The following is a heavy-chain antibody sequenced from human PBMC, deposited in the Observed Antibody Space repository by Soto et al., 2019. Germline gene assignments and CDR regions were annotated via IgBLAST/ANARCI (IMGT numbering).Heavy chain of an antibody. J-gene: IGHJ4*02. V-gene: IGHV3-7*01. D-gene: IGHD6-25*01. CDR2: IKEDGSER. CDR1: GFIFRNYL. Sequence: EVQLVESGGGLVQPGESLRLSCAASGFIFRNYLMSWVRQAPGRGLEWVANIKEDGSERYYVDSVNGRFTISRDNAENSLYLEMTRPRADDTAIYYCAREKRANGYFDYWGQGTRVTVSS. CDR3: AREKRANGYFDY.